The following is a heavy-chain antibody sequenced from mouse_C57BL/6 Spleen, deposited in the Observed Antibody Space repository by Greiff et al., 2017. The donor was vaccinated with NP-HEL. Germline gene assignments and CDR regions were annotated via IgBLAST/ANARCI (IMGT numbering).Heavy chain of an antibody. CDR2: IHPNSGST. Sequence: QVQLQQPGAELVQPGASVKLSCKASGYTFTSYWMHWVKQRPGQGLEWIGMIHPNSGSTNYNEKFKSKATLTVDKSSSTAYMQLSSLTSEDSAVYYCASPSTKDYAMDYWGQGTSVTVSS. V-gene: IGHV1-64*01. J-gene: IGHJ4*01. CDR1: GYTFTSYW. D-gene: IGHD5-1*01. CDR3: ASPSTKDYAMDY.